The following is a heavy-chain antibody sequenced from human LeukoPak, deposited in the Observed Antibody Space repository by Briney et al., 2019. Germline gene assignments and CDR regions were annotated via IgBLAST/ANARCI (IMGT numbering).Heavy chain of an antibody. V-gene: IGHV4-4*07. D-gene: IGHD3-22*01. CDR2: IYTSGST. J-gene: IGHJ4*02. CDR3: ARDGLSYDSSGYYPDYFDY. Sequence: SETLSLTCTVSGGSISSYYWSWIRQPAGKGLEWIGRIYTSGSTNYNPSLKSRVTMSVDTSKNQFSLKLSSVTAADTAVYYCARDGLSYDSSGYYPDYFDYWGQGTLVTASS. CDR1: GGSISSYY.